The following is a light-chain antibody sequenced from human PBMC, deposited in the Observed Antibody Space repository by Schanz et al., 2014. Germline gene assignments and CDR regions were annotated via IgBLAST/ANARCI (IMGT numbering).Light chain of an antibody. CDR1: SSNIGAGYD. Sequence: QSVLTQPPSVSGAPGQRVTVSCTGGSSNIGAGYDVHWYQQLPGTAPRLLMFENKHRPSGVPDRFSGSKSGTSASLAITGLQAEDEADYYCSSFASGTTFVIFGGGTKLTVL. J-gene: IGLJ2*01. CDR3: SSFASGTTFVI. CDR2: ENK. V-gene: IGLV1-40*01.